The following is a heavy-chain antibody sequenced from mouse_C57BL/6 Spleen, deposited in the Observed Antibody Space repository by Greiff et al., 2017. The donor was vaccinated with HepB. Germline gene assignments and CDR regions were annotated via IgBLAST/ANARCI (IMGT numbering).Heavy chain of an antibody. CDR2: INPNNGGT. CDR3: ARSYDDSFAY. D-gene: IGHD2-4*01. J-gene: IGHJ3*01. V-gene: IGHV1-18*01. CDR1: GYTFTDYN. Sequence: VQLQQSGPELVKPGASVKIPCKASGYTFTDYNMDWVKQSHGKSLEWIGDINPNNGGTIYNQKFKGKATLTVDKSSLTAYMELRSLTSEDTAVYYCARSYDDSFAYWGQGTLVTVSA.